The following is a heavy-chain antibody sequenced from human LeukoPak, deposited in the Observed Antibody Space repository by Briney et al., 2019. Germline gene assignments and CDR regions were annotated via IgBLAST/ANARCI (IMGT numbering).Heavy chain of an antibody. Sequence: PSETLSLTCTVSGGSISSYYWSWIRQPPGKGLEWIGYIYNSGSTNYNPSLKSRVTMSVDTSKNQFSLKLSSVTAADTAVYYCARRSSWYFYYFDYWGQGTLVTVSS. V-gene: IGHV4-59*01. D-gene: IGHD6-13*01. J-gene: IGHJ4*02. CDR2: IYNSGST. CDR3: ARRSSWYFYYFDY. CDR1: GGSISSYY.